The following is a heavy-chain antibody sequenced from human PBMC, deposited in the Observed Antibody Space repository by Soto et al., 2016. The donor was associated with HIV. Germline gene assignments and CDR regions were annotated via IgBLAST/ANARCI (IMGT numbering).Heavy chain of an antibody. CDR1: GFTFKSYA. J-gene: IGHJ4*02. Sequence: EVQLLESGGDFVQPGGRLRLSCAASGFTFKSYAMTWVRQAPGKGLEWVSGISSSDISAYYAVSVKGRFTISRDNSRNTLYLQMNGLRAEDSATYYCAKGNSRMLMPGKYFDDWGQGTLVTVSS. CDR2: ISSSDISA. D-gene: IGHD3-22*01. V-gene: IGHV3-23*01. CDR3: AKGNSRMLMPGKYFDD.